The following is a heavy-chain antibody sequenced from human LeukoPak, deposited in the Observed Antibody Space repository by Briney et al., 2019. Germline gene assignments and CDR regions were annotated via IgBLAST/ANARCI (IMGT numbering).Heavy chain of an antibody. V-gene: IGHV3-33*01. CDR2: VWFDGSTK. J-gene: IGHJ4*02. CDR1: GFTFSTYG. CDR3: ATAKDSGSSFDY. Sequence: GGSLRLSCAASGFTFSTYGMHWVRQVPGKGLEWVAVVWFDGSTKIYEDSVKGRFTISRDDSKNTLYLQMNSLRAEDTAVYYCATAKDSGSSFDYWGQGTLVTVSS. D-gene: IGHD6-13*01.